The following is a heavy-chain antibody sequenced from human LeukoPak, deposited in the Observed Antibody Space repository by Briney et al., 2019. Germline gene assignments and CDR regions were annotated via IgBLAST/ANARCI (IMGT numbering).Heavy chain of an antibody. CDR3: ATGPRLAEAR. J-gene: IGHJ4*02. CDR1: GFTFSNYG. V-gene: IGHV3-23*01. CDR2: ISGSGGTS. Sequence: PGGSLGLSCAASGFTFSNYGMNWVRQAPGKGLEWVSFISGSGGTSYYADSVKGRFTISRDNSRNRLYLQMNSLRAEDTAIYFCATGPRLAEARWGQGTLVTVSS. D-gene: IGHD6-19*01.